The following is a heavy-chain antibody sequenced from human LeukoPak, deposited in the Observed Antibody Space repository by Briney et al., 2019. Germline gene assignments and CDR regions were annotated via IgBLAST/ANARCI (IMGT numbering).Heavy chain of an antibody. CDR2: ISGSGGST. Sequence: GGSLRLSCTASGFIFSSYGMNWVRQAPGKGLEWVSAISGSGGSTYYADSVKGRFTISRDNSKNTLYLQMNSLRAEDTAVYYCAKQASRGYSYGYSGMDVWGQGTTVTVSS. J-gene: IGHJ6*02. V-gene: IGHV3-23*01. D-gene: IGHD5-18*01. CDR1: GFIFSSYG. CDR3: AKQASRGYSYGYSGMDV.